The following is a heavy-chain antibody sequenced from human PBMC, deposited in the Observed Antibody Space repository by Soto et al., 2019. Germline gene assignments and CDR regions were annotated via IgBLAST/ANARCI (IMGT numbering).Heavy chain of an antibody. V-gene: IGHV1-69*01. J-gene: IGHJ5*02. CDR2: IIPIFDTA. CDR1: GGTFSSYA. CDR3: ARDTSGSSGWYGPWAFDP. Sequence: QVQLVQSGAEVKKPGSSVKVSCKASGGTFSSYAISWVRQAPGQGLEWMGGIIPIFDTANYAQKFQGRVTITADESTSTAYMELSSLRSEDTAVYYCARDTSGSSGWYGPWAFDPWGQGTLVTVSS. D-gene: IGHD6-19*01.